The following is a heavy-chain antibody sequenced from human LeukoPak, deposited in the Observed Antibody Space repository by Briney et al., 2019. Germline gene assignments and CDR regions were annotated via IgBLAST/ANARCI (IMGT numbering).Heavy chain of an antibody. D-gene: IGHD3-22*01. Sequence: GGSLRLSCAASGFTFSRYWMHWVRHAPGKGLVWVSRINGDGSTTSYADSVKGGFTISRDNAKNTLYLQMNSLRAEDTAMYYCATGNYYDSRGYYTFGHWGQGTLVTVSS. CDR3: ATGNYYDSRGYYTFGH. J-gene: IGHJ1*01. V-gene: IGHV3-74*01. CDR2: INGDGSTT. CDR1: GFTFSRYW.